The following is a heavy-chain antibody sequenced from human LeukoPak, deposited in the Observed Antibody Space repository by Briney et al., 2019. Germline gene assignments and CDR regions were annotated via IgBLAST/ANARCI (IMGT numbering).Heavy chain of an antibody. Sequence: GGSLRLSCAASGFTFTSYWMRWVRQAPGKGLVWVSRINSDGSPTSHADSVKGRFTISRDNAKNTLFLQMNSLRAEDTAVYYCARGGSSSWYGSWGQGTLVTVSS. V-gene: IGHV3-74*01. CDR3: ARGGSSSWYGS. J-gene: IGHJ5*01. D-gene: IGHD6-13*01. CDR1: GFTFTSYW. CDR2: INSDGSPT.